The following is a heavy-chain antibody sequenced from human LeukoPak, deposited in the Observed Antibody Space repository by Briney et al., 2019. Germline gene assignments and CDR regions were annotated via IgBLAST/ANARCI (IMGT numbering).Heavy chain of an antibody. Sequence: SETLSLTCIVSGDSINSRSYYWGWIRQPPGKGLESIGSISYAGSTYSNPSLNSRVTISVDTSKNQFSLKLSSVTAADTAVYFCARQGTMTRGGYWLDPWGQGTLVIVSS. CDR1: GDSINSRSYY. CDR3: ARQGTMTRGGYWLDP. D-gene: IGHD3-10*01. CDR2: ISYAGST. V-gene: IGHV4-39*01. J-gene: IGHJ5*02.